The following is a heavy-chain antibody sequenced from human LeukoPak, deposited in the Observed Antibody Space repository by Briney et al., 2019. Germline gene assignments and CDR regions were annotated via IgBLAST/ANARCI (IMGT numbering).Heavy chain of an antibody. D-gene: IGHD3-10*01. CDR2: INHSGST. Sequence: PSETLSLTCAVYGGSFSGYYWSWIRQPPGKGLEWIGEINHSGSTNYNPSLKSRVTISVDTSKNQFSLKLSSVTAADTAVYYCAGSRGLWFGVLYDWGQGTLVTVSS. J-gene: IGHJ4*02. V-gene: IGHV4-34*01. CDR1: GGSFSGYY. CDR3: AGSRGLWFGVLYD.